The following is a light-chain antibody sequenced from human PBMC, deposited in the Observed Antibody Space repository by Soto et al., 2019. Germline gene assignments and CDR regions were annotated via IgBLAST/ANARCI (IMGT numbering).Light chain of an antibody. CDR2: KAS. CDR3: QQYNTNSRT. Sequence: DIQMTQSPSTLSASVGDRVTITCRASQSISGWLAWYQQKPGKAPKLLIYKASSLQSGVPSRFSGGGSGTEFTLTISSLQPDDFATYYCQQYNTNSRTFGQGTKVDI. V-gene: IGKV1-5*03. CDR1: QSISGW. J-gene: IGKJ1*01.